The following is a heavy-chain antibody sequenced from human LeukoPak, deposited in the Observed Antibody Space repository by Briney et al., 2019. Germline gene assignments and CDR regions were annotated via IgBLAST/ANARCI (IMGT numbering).Heavy chain of an antibody. CDR3: ARGPGGYSSSSPFDY. Sequence: SETLSLTCAVYGGSFSGYYWSWIRQPPGKGLEWIGEINHSGSTNYNPSLKSRVTISVDTSKNQFSLKLSSVTAADTAVYYYARGPGGYSSSSPFDYWGQGTLVTVSS. CDR1: GGSFSGYY. J-gene: IGHJ4*02. CDR2: INHSGST. V-gene: IGHV4-34*01. D-gene: IGHD6-6*01.